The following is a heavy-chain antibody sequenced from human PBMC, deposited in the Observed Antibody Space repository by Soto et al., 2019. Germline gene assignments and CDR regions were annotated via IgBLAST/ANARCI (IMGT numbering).Heavy chain of an antibody. CDR3: ASSDRSGFGFDY. CDR2: TSYRSKWYN. D-gene: IGHD3-22*01. J-gene: IGHJ4*02. CDR1: GDSVSSNSAA. V-gene: IGHV6-1*01. Sequence: SQTLSLTCDISGDSVSSNSAAWNWIRQSPSRGLEWLGRTSYRSKWYNDYAVSVKSRITINPDTPKTQFPLPLNSVTPEDTALYYGASSDRSGFGFDYWGRGTLVTVPS.